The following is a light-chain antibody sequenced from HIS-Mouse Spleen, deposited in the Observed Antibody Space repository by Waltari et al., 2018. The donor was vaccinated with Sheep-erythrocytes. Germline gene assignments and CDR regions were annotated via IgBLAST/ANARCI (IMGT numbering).Light chain of an antibody. CDR2: AAS. CDR3: QQYYSYPYT. J-gene: IGKJ2*01. CDR1: QGISSY. Sequence: AIRMTQSPSSLSASTGDRVTITCRASQGISSYLAWYQQKPGKAPKLLIYAASTLQSGVPSKFSGSGSGTEFTLTIRCLQAENFATYYCQQYYSYPYTFGQGTKLEIK. V-gene: IGKV1-8*01.